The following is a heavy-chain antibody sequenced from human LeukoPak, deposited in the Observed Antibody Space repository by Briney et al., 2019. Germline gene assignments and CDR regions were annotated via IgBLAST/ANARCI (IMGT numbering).Heavy chain of an antibody. Sequence: SVKVSCKASGGTFSSYAISWVRQAPGQGLEWMGGIIPIFGTANYAQKFQGRVTITADESTSTAYMELSSLRSEETAVYYCASTSTGCSSTSCYIDYWGQGTLVTVSS. CDR3: ASTSTGCSSTSCYIDY. CDR2: IIPIFGTA. J-gene: IGHJ4*02. V-gene: IGHV1-69*13. D-gene: IGHD2-2*02. CDR1: GGTFSSYA.